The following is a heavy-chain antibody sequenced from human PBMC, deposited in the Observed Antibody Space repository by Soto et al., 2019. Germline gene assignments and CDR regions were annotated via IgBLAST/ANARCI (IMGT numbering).Heavy chain of an antibody. J-gene: IGHJ4*02. D-gene: IGHD2-21*01. CDR2: ITGSGGVT. CDR1: GFDFSGSE. CDR3: AKVAPFILGSPF. V-gene: IGHV3-48*03. Sequence: PGGSLRLSCTASGFDFSGSEMNWFRQAAGKGLAWVAYITGSGGVTFHADSVKGRFSISRDNAKNSLFLDMSDLTADDTGVYYCAKVAPFILGSPFWGQGTLVTVSS.